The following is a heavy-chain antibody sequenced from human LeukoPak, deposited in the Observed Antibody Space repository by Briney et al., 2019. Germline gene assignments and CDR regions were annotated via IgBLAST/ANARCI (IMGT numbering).Heavy chain of an antibody. D-gene: IGHD6-19*01. Sequence: ASVKVSCKASGYAFSSYGINWVRQAPGQGLEWMGWISAYNGHTNYVQKMQGRVTMTTDTSTNTAYMELRSLRSDDTAVYYCARGPGIAVAGVFDYWGQGCLVTVSS. CDR3: ARGPGIAVAGVFDY. J-gene: IGHJ4*02. CDR1: GYAFSSYG. V-gene: IGHV1-18*04. CDR2: ISAYNGHT.